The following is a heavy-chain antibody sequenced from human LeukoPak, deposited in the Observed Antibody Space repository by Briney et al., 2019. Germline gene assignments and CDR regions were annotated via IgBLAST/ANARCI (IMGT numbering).Heavy chain of an antibody. J-gene: IGHJ4*02. D-gene: IGHD3-22*01. V-gene: IGHV1-8*01. CDR2: MNPNSGNT. Sequence: GASVKVSCKASGYTFTSYDINWVRQATGQGLEWMGWMNPNSGNTGYAQKFQGRVTMTRNTSISTAYMELSSLRSEDTAVYYCARGRWYYYDSGGWGQGTLVTVSS. CDR1: GYTFTSYD. CDR3: ARGRWYYYDSGG.